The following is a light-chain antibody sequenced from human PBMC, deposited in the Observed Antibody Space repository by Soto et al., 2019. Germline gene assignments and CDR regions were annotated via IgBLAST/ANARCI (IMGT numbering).Light chain of an antibody. CDR3: SSYGGSNNVL. Sequence: HSVLTQPPSASGSPGQSVTISCTGTSRDIGGYDFVSWYQQHPGKAPKLMIYDVFKRPSGVPDRFSGSKSGNTASLTVSGLQADDEADYYCSSYGGSNNVLFGGGTQLTVL. CDR2: DVF. V-gene: IGLV2-8*01. CDR1: SRDIGGYDF. J-gene: IGLJ2*01.